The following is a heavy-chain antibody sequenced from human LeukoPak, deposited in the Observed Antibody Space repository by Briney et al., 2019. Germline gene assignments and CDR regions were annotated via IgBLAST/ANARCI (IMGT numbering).Heavy chain of an antibody. CDR2: ISHSGTS. Sequence: SETLSLTCAVSGGSLSSGGYFWGWIRQCPWKGLEWIGCISHSGTSYYNPSLKSRVTISVDTSRNQFSLELSSVTAADTAVYFCARERRDGHNYSDFWGQGALVTVSS. CDR3: ARERRDGHNYSDF. V-gene: IGHV4-31*11. J-gene: IGHJ4*02. D-gene: IGHD5-24*01. CDR1: GGSLSSGGYF.